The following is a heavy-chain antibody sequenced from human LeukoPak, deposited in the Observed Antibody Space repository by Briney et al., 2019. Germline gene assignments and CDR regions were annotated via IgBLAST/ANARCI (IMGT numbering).Heavy chain of an antibody. J-gene: IGHJ4*02. CDR2: ISSSSNTI. CDR3: AMRNDCHK. D-gene: IGHD2-21*02. Sequence: GGSLRLSCAASGFTFGGYGMSWVRQAPGKGLECVAYISSSSNTIYYADSVKGRFTISRDNAKSSLYLQMNSLRAEDTAVYYCAMRNDCHKWGQGTPVTVSS. V-gene: IGHV3-48*04. CDR1: GFTFGGYG.